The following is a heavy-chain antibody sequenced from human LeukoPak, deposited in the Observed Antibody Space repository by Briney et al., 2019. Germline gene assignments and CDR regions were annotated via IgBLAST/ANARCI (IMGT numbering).Heavy chain of an antibody. CDR2: IRQDGNEK. V-gene: IGHV3-7*01. CDR1: GFSFSTYW. Sequence: GGSLRLSCAASGFSFSTYWMSRVRQAPGKGLEWVANIRQDGNEKRYVDSVKGRFTISRDNAKSSLYLQMNSLRAEDTAVYYCARYCSGSCPEYYFDYWGQGTLVTVSS. J-gene: IGHJ4*02. D-gene: IGHD2-15*01. CDR3: ARYCSGSCPEYYFDY.